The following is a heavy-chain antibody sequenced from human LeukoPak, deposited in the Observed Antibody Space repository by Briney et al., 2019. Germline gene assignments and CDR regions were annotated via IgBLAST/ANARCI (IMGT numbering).Heavy chain of an antibody. CDR3: ARKLGYYYYMDV. D-gene: IGHD4-23*01. J-gene: IGHJ6*03. V-gene: IGHV1-18*01. Sequence: ASVKVSCKAPGYTFTSYGVSWVRQAPGQGLEWMGWISTYNDNTNYAQKLQGRVTMTTDTSTSTAYMELRSLRSDDTAVYYCARKLGYYYYMDVWGKGTTVTVSS. CDR1: GYTFTSYG. CDR2: ISTYNDNT.